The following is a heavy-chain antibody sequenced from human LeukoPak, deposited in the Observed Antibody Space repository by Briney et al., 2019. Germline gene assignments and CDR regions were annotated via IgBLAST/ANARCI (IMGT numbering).Heavy chain of an antibody. CDR1: GGSISSGDYY. J-gene: IGHJ4*02. CDR3: ARQTGTDYYYDSSGYFDY. Sequence: SQTLSLTCTVSGGSISSGDYYWSWIRQPPGKALAWIGYIYYSGSTYYNPSLKSRVTISVDTSKNQFSLKLSSVTAADTAVYYCARQTGTDYYYDSSGYFDYWGQGTLVTVSS. CDR2: IYYSGST. V-gene: IGHV4-30-4*01. D-gene: IGHD3-22*01.